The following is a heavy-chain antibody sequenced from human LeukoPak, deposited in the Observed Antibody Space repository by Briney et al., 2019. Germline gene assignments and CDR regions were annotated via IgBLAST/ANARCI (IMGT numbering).Heavy chain of an antibody. J-gene: IGHJ5*02. CDR1: GYTFTGYY. CDR2: INPNSGGT. Sequence: ASVKVSCKASGYTFTGYYMHWVRQAPGQGLEWMGWINPNSGGTNYAQKFQGRVTMTRDTSISTAYMELSRLRSDDTAVYYCARGVGTYSSSPFKVMRFDPWGQGTLVTVSS. CDR3: ARGVGTYSSSPFKVMRFDP. D-gene: IGHD6-13*01. V-gene: IGHV1-2*02.